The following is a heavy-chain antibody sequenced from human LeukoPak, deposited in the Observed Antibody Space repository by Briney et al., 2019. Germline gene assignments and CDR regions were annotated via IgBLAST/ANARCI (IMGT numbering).Heavy chain of an antibody. CDR3: ANQAEYYYDSSGETDY. CDR2: ISSSSSYI. Sequence: GGSLRLSCAASGFTFSSYSMNWVRQAPGKGLEWVSSISSSSSYIYYADSVKGRFTISRDNAKNSLYLQMNSLRAEDTAVYYCANQAEYYYDSSGETDYWGQGTLVTVSS. D-gene: IGHD3-22*01. CDR1: GFTFSSYS. V-gene: IGHV3-21*04. J-gene: IGHJ4*02.